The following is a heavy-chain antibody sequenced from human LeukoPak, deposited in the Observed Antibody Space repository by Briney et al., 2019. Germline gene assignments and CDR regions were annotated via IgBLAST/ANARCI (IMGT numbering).Heavy chain of an antibody. J-gene: IGHJ4*02. CDR2: ISGSGGST. CDR3: AKLSSGSYTFDY. CDR1: GFTFSSYA. V-gene: IGHV3-23*01. D-gene: IGHD3-10*01. Sequence: PGGSLRLSCAASGFTFSSYAMSWVRQALGKGLEWVSAISGSGGSTYYADSVKGRFTISRDNSKNTLYLQMNSLRAEDTAVYYCAKLSSGSYTFDYWGQGTLVTVSS.